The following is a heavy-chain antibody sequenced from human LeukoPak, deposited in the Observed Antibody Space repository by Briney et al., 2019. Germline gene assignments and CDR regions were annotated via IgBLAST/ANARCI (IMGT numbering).Heavy chain of an antibody. J-gene: IGHJ2*01. CDR1: GFTVSSNY. D-gene: IGHD6-13*01. CDR2: IYSGGST. Sequence: GGSLRLSCAASGFTVSSNYMSWVRQAPGKGLEWVSVIYSGGSTYYADSVKGRFTISRDNSKNTLYLQMNSLRAEDTAVYYCARDPFGAAGGKCYWYFDLWGRGTLVTVSS. V-gene: IGHV3-66*01. CDR3: ARDPFGAAGGKCYWYFDL.